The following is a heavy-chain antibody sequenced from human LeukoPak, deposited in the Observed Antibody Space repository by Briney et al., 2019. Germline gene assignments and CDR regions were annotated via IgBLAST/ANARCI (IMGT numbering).Heavy chain of an antibody. J-gene: IGHJ6*03. CDR1: GGSISSSSYY. D-gene: IGHD3-22*01. CDR3: ARHDRAGYYMDV. V-gene: IGHV4-39*01. Sequence: PSETLSLTCTVSGGSISSSSYYWGWIRQPPGKGLEWIGNINYSGSTYYNPSLKSRVTISVDTSKKQFPLKLTSATAADTAVYYCARHDRAGYYMDVWGKGTTVTVSS. CDR2: INYSGST.